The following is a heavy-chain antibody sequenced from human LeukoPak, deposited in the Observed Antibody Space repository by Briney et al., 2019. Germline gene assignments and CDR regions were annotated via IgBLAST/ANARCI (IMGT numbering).Heavy chain of an antibody. D-gene: IGHD6-19*01. CDR2: IYYSGTT. CDR3: ARAPVSSGWGVFDY. J-gene: IGHJ4*02. Sequence: SETLSLTCTVSGGSISNYYWNWIRQPPGKGLEWIGYIYYSGTTNYNPSLKSRVSMSVDTSKNQFSLKLTSVTAADTAVYYCARAPVSSGWGVFDYWGQGTLVTVSS. V-gene: IGHV4-59*08. CDR1: GGSISNYY.